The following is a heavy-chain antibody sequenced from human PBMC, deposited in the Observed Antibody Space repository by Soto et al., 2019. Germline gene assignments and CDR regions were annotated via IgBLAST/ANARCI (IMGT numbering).Heavy chain of an antibody. Sequence: SETLSLTCAVYGGSFSGYYWTWIRQPPGKGLEWIGEINHRGSTNYNPSLKSRVTISVDKSKNQFSLKLNSVTAADTAVYYCASEWQRNVDYWGQGALVTGSS. D-gene: IGHD5-12*01. J-gene: IGHJ4*02. V-gene: IGHV4-34*01. CDR2: INHRGST. CDR3: ASEWQRNVDY. CDR1: GGSFSGYY.